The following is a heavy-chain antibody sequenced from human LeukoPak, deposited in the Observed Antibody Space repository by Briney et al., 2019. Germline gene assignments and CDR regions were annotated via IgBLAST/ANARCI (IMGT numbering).Heavy chain of an antibody. J-gene: IGHJ4*02. CDR3: ARASRSGYDY. D-gene: IGHD3-22*01. CDR2: IGSGSSAI. Sequence: GGSLRLSCTASGFTFSSFGMNWVRQAPGKGLEWVSYIGSGSSAIYYADSVKGRFTISRDNAKNSLFQQMNSLRDEDAAVYYCARASRSGYDYWGQGTLVTVSS. CDR1: GFTFSSFG. V-gene: IGHV3-48*02.